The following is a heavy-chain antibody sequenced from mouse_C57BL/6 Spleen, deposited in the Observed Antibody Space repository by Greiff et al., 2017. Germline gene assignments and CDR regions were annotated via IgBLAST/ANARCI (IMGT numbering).Heavy chain of an antibody. Sequence: VQLQQSGTELVKPGASVKLSCKASGYTFTSSWMHWVKQRPGQGLEWIGNLNPNNGGTSYTQKFKGKATLTVDKSSSTAYMELRSLTSEDSAVYYCARKDSSGYDYWGQGTTLTVSS. J-gene: IGHJ2*01. CDR1: GYTFTSSW. CDR3: ARKDSSGYDY. V-gene: IGHV1-53*01. D-gene: IGHD3-2*02. CDR2: LNPNNGGT.